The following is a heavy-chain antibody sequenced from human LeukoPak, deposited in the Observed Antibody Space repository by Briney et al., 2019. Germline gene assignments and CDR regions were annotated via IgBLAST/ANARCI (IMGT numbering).Heavy chain of an antibody. V-gene: IGHV1-69*05. D-gene: IGHD3-22*01. CDR1: GYTFTSYA. CDR3: ARDLYSSGYNWFDP. J-gene: IGHJ5*02. Sequence: SVKVSCKASGYTFTSYAISWVRQAPGQGLEWMGRIIPIFGTANYAQKFQGRVTITTDESTSTAYMELSSLRSEDTAVYYCARDLYSSGYNWFDPWGQGTLVTVSS. CDR2: IIPIFGTA.